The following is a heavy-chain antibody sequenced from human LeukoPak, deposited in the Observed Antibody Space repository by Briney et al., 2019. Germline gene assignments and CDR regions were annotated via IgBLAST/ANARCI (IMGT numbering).Heavy chain of an antibody. CDR3: ARAGYCSSTSCPNWFDP. V-gene: IGHV1-46*01. CDR1: GYTFTSYY. D-gene: IGHD2-2*01. CDR2: INPSGGST. Sequence: ASVKVSCKASGYTFTSYYMHWVRQAPGQGLEWMGIINPSGGSTSYAQKFQGRVTMTRDMSTSTVYMELSSLRSEDTAVYYCARAGYCSSTSCPNWFDPWGQGTLVTVSS. J-gene: IGHJ5*02.